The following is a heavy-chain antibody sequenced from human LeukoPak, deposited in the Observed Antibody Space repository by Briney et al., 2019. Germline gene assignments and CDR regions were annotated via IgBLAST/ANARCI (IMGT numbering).Heavy chain of an antibody. CDR2: INHSGST. CDR3: ARGRRLRSPYYYYYYMDV. CDR1: GGYFSGYY. D-gene: IGHD3-3*01. J-gene: IGHJ6*03. V-gene: IGHV4-34*01. Sequence: SETLSLTCAVYGGYFSGYYWSWIRHPPGKGLECMGEINHSGSTNYNPYLKSRVTISVDTSKNQFSLKLSSVTAADTAVYYCARGRRLRSPYYYYYYMDVWGKGTTVTVSS.